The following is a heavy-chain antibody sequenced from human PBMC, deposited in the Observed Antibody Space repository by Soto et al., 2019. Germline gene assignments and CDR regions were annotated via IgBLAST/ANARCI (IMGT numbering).Heavy chain of an antibody. CDR3: ATAEVDY. J-gene: IGHJ4*02. CDR1: GFTFGNYW. V-gene: IGHV3-74*01. Sequence: GGSLRLSCAASGFTFGNYWMHWVRQAPGKGLEWVSRMNSDGSTTNYADSVKGRFTVSRDSAKNTLYLQMNSLRAEDTAVYYCATAEVDYWGPGTLVTVSS. CDR2: MNSDGSTT.